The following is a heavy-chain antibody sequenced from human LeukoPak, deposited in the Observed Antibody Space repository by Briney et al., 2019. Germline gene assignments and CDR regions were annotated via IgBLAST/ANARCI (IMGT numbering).Heavy chain of an antibody. CDR1: GGSFSGYY. J-gene: IGHJ4*02. CDR2: INHSGST. V-gene: IGHV4-34*01. D-gene: IGHD2-2*01. Sequence: SETLSLTCAVYGGSFSGYYWSWIRQPPGKGLEWIGEINHSGSTNYNPSLKSRVTISVDTSKNQFSLKLSSVTAADTAVYYCARGFRVNIVVVPAAAFDYWGQGTLVTVSS. CDR3: ARGFRVNIVVVPAAAFDY.